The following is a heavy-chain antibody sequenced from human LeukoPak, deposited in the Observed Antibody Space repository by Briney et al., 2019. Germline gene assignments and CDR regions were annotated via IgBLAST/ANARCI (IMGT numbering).Heavy chain of an antibody. J-gene: IGHJ6*03. CDR3: ASGPGPRVGYYMDV. CDR2: TRNKANSYTT. D-gene: IGHD1-26*01. CDR1: GFTFSDHY. Sequence: GGSLRLSCAASGFTFSDHYMDWVRQAPGKGLEWVGRTRNKANSYTTEYAASVKGRFTISRDDSKNSLYLQMNSLKTEDTAVYYCASGPGPRVGYYMDVWGKGTTVTVSS. V-gene: IGHV3-72*01.